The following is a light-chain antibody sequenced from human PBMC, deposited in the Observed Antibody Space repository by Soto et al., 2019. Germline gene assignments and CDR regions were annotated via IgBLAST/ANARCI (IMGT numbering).Light chain of an antibody. J-gene: IGKJ1*01. CDR3: QQHSHWPPWT. Sequence: EVVLTQSPATLSLSQGERATLSCRASQNVRTFLDWYQQKPGQAPRLLIYGASNRATGIPARFSDSGSGTDFTLTIGSLEPEDFAVYYCQQHSHWPPWTFGQGTRVEIQ. CDR1: QNVRTF. V-gene: IGKV3-11*01. CDR2: GAS.